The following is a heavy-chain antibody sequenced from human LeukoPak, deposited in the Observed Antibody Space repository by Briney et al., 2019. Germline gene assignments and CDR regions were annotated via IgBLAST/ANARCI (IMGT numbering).Heavy chain of an antibody. CDR3: ARRLTQYDCFDP. J-gene: IGHJ5*02. CDR1: GDSVSSNSVT. D-gene: IGHD2-2*01. Sequence: SQTLSLTCAISGDSVSSNSVTWNWIRQSPSRGLEWLCRTYYGSTWYNDYAVSVRGRITVNPDTSKNQFSLHLNSVTPEDAAVYYCARRLTQYDCFDPWGQGILVTVSS. CDR2: TYYGSTWYN. V-gene: IGHV6-1*01.